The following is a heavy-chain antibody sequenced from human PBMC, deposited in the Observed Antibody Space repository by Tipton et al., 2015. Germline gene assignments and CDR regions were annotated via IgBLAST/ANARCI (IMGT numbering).Heavy chain of an antibody. D-gene: IGHD3-10*01. CDR1: GGSISNNY. Sequence: TLSLTCTVSGGSISNNYWGWIRQPPGKGLEYIGYIFYSGDTNYHPSLKSRVSMSVDTSKNQISLTLTSVTAADTAVYYCARHKDSGTYPLDYWGQGTLVTVSS. V-gene: IGHV4-59*13. J-gene: IGHJ4*02. CDR2: IFYSGDT. CDR3: ARHKDSGTYPLDY.